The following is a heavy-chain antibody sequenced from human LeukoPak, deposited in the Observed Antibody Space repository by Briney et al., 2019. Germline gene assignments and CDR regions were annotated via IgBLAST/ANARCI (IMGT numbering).Heavy chain of an antibody. J-gene: IGHJ4*02. CDR3: ARFSSSSFDY. CDR1: GGSFSGYY. D-gene: IGHD6-13*01. Sequence: SETLSLTCAVYGGSFSGYYWSWIRQPPGKGLEWIGEINHSGSTNYNPSLKSRVTMSVDTSKNQFSLKLSSVTAADTAVYYCARFSSSSFDYWGQGTPVTVSS. CDR2: INHSGST. V-gene: IGHV4-34*01.